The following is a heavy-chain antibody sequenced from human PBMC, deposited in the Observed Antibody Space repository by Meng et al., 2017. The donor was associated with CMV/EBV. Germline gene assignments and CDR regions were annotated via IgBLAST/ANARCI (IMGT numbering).Heavy chain of an antibody. J-gene: IGHJ6*02. CDR1: GFTFSSYG. V-gene: IGHV3-33*06. CDR2: IWYDGSNK. Sequence: GESLKISCAASGFTFSSYGMHWVRQAPGKGLEWVAVIWYDGSNKYYADSVKGRFTISRDNSKNTLYLQMNSLRAEDTAVYYCAKDQYGYSSSWYPNRGGYYGMDVWGQGTTVTVSS. D-gene: IGHD6-13*01. CDR3: AKDQYGYSSSWYPNRGGYYGMDV.